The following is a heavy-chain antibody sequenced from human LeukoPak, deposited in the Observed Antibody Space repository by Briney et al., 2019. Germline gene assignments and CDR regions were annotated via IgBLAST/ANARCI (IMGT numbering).Heavy chain of an antibody. Sequence: GGSLRLSCAASGFTFSSYAMHWVRQAPGKGLEWVAVISYDGSNKYYADSVKGRFTISRDNSKNTLYLQMNSLRAEDTAVYYCARIAAAGLYYYYGMDVWGKGTTVTVSS. J-gene: IGHJ6*04. CDR2: ISYDGSNK. D-gene: IGHD6-13*01. CDR3: ARIAAAGLYYYYGMDV. V-gene: IGHV3-30-3*01. CDR1: GFTFSSYA.